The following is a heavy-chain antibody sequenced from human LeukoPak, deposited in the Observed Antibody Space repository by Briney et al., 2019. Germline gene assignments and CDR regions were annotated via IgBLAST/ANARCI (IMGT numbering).Heavy chain of an antibody. V-gene: IGHV1-8*02. J-gene: IGHJ4*02. CDR2: INPNSGNT. CDR3: ARALRIAAARFDY. D-gene: IGHD6-13*01. CDR1: GYTFTGYY. Sequence: ASVKVSCKASGYTFTGYYMHWVRQAPGQGLEWMGWINPNSGNTGYAQKFQGRVTMTRNTSISTAYMELSSLRSEDTAVYYCARALRIAAARFDYWGQGTLVTVSS.